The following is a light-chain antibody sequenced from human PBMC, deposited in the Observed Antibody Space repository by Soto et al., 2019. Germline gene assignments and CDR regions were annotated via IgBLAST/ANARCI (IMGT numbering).Light chain of an antibody. CDR2: GAS. J-gene: IGKJ2*01. CDR1: QSVSIIH. V-gene: IGKV3-20*01. Sequence: EIVLTQSPGTLSLSPGERTTLSCRASQSVSIIHLDWYQKKPGQAPRLLIYGASIRASGIPDRFSGSGSGTDFTHTISTLEPEDFAVYYCQQYGSTPRVTFGQGTKLEIK. CDR3: QQYGSTPRVT.